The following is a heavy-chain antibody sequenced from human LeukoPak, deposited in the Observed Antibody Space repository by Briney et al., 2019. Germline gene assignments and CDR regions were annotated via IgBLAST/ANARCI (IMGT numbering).Heavy chain of an antibody. Sequence: PGGSLRLSCAASGFTFSSYSMDWVRQAPGKGLEWVSSISSSSYIYYADSVKGRFTISRDNAKNSLYLQMNSLRAEDTAVYYCARDGGSYGGYYFDYWGQGTLVTVSS. CDR3: ARDGGSYGGYYFDY. J-gene: IGHJ4*02. CDR2: ISSSSYI. V-gene: IGHV3-21*01. CDR1: GFTFSSYS. D-gene: IGHD1-26*01.